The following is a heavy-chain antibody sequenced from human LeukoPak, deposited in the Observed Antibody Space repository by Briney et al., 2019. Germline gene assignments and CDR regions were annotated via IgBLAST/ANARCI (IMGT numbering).Heavy chain of an antibody. CDR1: GYTLTELS. V-gene: IGHV1-24*01. J-gene: IGHJ6*03. CDR3: AAGRRGYSYAHYYYMDV. D-gene: IGHD5-18*01. CDR2: FDPEDGET. Sequence: ASVKVSCKVSGYTLTELSMHWVRQAPGKGLEWMGGFDPEDGETIYAQKFQGRVTMTEDTSTDTAYMELSSLRSEDTAVYYCAAGRRGYSYAHYYYMDVWGKGTTVTVSS.